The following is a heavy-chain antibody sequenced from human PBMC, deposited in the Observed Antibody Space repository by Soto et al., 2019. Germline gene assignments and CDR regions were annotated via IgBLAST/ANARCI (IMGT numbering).Heavy chain of an antibody. CDR1: GDSISSTGYS. V-gene: IGHV4-39*07. CDR2: IYYSGST. CDR3: ARTPWDGYTGYYFDY. J-gene: IGHJ4*02. D-gene: IGHD5-18*01. Sequence: PSETPSLTCTVSGDSISSTGYSWGWIRQPPGKGLEWIGSIYYSGSTYYNPSLKSRVTISVDTSKNQFSLKLSSVTAADTAVYSCARTPWDGYTGYYFDYWGQGTLVTVSS.